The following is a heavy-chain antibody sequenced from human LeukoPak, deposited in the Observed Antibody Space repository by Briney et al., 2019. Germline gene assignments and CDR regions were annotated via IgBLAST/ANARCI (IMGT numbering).Heavy chain of an antibody. Sequence: GGSLRLSCAASGFTFSSYSMNWVRQAPGKGLEWVSSISSSSSYIYYADSVKGRFTISRDNAKNSLYLQMNSLRAEDTAVYYCAREPCSSTSCYPGNWFDPWGQGTLVTVSS. D-gene: IGHD2-2*01. CDR3: AREPCSSTSCYPGNWFDP. CDR1: GFTFSSYS. CDR2: ISSSSSYI. V-gene: IGHV3-21*01. J-gene: IGHJ5*02.